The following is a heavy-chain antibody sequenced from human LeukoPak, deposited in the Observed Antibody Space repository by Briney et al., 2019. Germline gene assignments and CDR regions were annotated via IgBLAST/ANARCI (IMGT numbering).Heavy chain of an antibody. D-gene: IGHD2-15*01. CDR2: ISYDGSNK. J-gene: IGHJ4*02. Sequence: GGSLRLSCAASGFTFSSYAMHWVRQAPGKGLEWVAVISYDGSNKYYADSVKGRFTISRDNSKNTLYLQMNSLRAEDTAVYYCAKSHLVAATIPYFDYWGQGTLVTVSS. CDR3: AKSHLVAATIPYFDY. CDR1: GFTFSSYA. V-gene: IGHV3-30*18.